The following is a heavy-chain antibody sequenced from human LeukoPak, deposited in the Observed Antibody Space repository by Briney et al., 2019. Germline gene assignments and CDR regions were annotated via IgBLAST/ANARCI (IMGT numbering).Heavy chain of an antibody. CDR2: INAGNGNT. CDR1: GYTFTSYA. J-gene: IGHJ6*02. D-gene: IGHD3-10*01. V-gene: IGHV1-3*01. Sequence: ASVKVSCKASGYTFTSYAMHWVRQAPGQRLEWMGWINAGNGNTKYSQKFQGRVTITRDTSASTAYMELSSLRSEDTAVYYCARDDPGGSYYYGMDVWGQGTTVTVPS. CDR3: ARDDPGGSYYYGMDV.